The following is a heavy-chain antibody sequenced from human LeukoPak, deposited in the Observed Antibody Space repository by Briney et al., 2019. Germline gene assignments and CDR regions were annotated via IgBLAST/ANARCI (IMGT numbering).Heavy chain of an antibody. J-gene: IGHJ6*03. CDR1: GFTFSSYD. Sequence: PGGSLRLSCAASGFTFSSYDMHWVRQATGKGLEWVSAIGTAGDTYYPGSVKGRFTISRENAKNSLYLQMNSLRAGDTAVYSCARGTGGYVVVPAWGKTDYYYMDVWGKGTTVTVSS. V-gene: IGHV3-13*01. CDR3: ARGTGGYVVVPAWGKTDYYYMDV. CDR2: IGTAGDT. D-gene: IGHD2-2*01.